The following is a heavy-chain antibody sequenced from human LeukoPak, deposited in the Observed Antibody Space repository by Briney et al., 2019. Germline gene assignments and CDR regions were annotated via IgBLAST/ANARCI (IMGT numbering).Heavy chain of an antibody. Sequence: PSETLSLTCAVSGGSISSDYWSWIRQPPGKGLEWIGYIDNSGSTNYNPSLKSRVTISVDTSKNQFSLKLSSVTAADTAVYYCAREGGRYFDWLLSGIDYWGQGTLVTVSS. CDR2: IDNSGST. D-gene: IGHD3-9*01. V-gene: IGHV4-59*12. CDR3: AREGGRYFDWLLSGIDY. CDR1: GGSISSDY. J-gene: IGHJ4*02.